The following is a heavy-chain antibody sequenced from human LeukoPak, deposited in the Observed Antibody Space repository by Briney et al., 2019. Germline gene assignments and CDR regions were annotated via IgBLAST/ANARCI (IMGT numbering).Heavy chain of an antibody. V-gene: IGHV3-33*06. J-gene: IGHJ4*02. CDR1: GFTFSSYG. Sequence: GRSLRLSCAASGFTFSSYGMHWVRQAPGKGLEWVAVIWYDGSNKYYADSVKGRFTISRDNSKNTLYLQMNSLRAEDTAVYYCAKATYSSTQPFDYWGQGTQVTVSS. D-gene: IGHD6-13*01. CDR2: IWYDGSNK. CDR3: AKATYSSTQPFDY.